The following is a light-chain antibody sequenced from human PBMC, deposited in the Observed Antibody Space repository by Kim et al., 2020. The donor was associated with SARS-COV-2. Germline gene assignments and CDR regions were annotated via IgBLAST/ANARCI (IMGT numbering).Light chain of an antibody. CDR1: TSNIGANP. V-gene: IGLV1-44*01. CDR2: AND. CDR3: ATWDDSLNAWV. Sequence: GQRDTIACAGGTSNIGANPANWYQHFPGTAPKLLIYANDRRPSGVPDRFSVSQSGTSASLAISGLQSEDEADYYCATWDDSLNAWVFGGGTQLTVL. J-gene: IGLJ3*02.